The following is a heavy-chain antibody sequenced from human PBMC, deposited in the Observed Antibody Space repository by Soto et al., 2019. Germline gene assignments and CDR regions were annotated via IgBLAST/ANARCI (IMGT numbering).Heavy chain of an antibody. D-gene: IGHD3-16*01. CDR3: ARGLVTPYYYGMDV. Sequence: PSETLSLTCTVSGGSIISGDYYWIWIRQPPGKGLEWIGYIYYSGSTYYNPSLKSRVTISVDTSKNQFSLKLSSVTAADTAVYYCARGLVTPYYYGMDVWGQGTTVTVSS. V-gene: IGHV4-30-4*01. CDR1: GGSIISGDYY. CDR2: IYYSGST. J-gene: IGHJ6*02.